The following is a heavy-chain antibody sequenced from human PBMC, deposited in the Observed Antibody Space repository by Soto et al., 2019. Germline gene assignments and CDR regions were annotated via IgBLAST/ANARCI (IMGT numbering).Heavy chain of an antibody. Sequence: SETLSLTCTVSGGSISSYYWSWIRQPPGKGLEWIGYIYYSGSTNYNPSLKSRVTISVDTSKNQFSLKLSSVTAADTAVYYCAKDVKLRVSSVYYYYGMDVWGLGTTVTVSS. J-gene: IGHJ6*02. D-gene: IGHD1-1*01. CDR2: IYYSGST. V-gene: IGHV4-59*01. CDR3: AKDVKLRVSSVYYYYGMDV. CDR1: GGSISSYY.